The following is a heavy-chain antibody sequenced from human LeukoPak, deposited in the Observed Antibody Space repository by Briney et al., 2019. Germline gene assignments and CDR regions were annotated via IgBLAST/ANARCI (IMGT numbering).Heavy chain of an antibody. CDR2: INHSGST. CDR3: ATLDSGFDY. D-gene: IGHD3-10*01. V-gene: IGHV4-34*01. CDR1: GGSFSGYY. Sequence: SETLSLTCAVYGGSFSGYYWSWIRRPPGKGLEWIGEINHSGSTNYNPSLKSRVTISVDTSKNQFSLKLSSVTAADTAVYYCATLDSGFDYWGQGTLVTVST. J-gene: IGHJ4*02.